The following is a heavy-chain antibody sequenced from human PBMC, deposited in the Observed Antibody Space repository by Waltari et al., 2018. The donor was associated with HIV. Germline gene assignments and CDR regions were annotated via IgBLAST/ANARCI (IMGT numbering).Heavy chain of an antibody. CDR3: AKTWGAYFDY. V-gene: IGHV3-23*01. Sequence: EVQLLESDGGLVQPGGSLRLSCAATGLTFSSYAMSRVCQAPVKGLEWVSAICGSGGSTYYADSVKGRFTISRDNSKNTQYLQMNSLRAEDTAVYYCAKTWGAYFDYWGQGTLVTVSS. CDR2: ICGSGGST. J-gene: IGHJ4*02. CDR1: GLTFSSYA. D-gene: IGHD3-16*01.